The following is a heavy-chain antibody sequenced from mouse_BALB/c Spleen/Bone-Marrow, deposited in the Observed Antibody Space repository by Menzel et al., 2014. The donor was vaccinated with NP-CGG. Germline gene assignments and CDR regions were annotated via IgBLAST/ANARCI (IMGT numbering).Heavy chain of an antibody. V-gene: IGHV1-7*01. D-gene: IGHD1-2*01. J-gene: IGHJ3*01. CDR2: INPSTGYT. CDR3: ARVYYGYFFAY. CDR1: GYTFTSYW. Sequence: QVQLQQSGAELAKPGASVKMSYKASGYTFTSYWMHWVKQRPGQGLEWIGYINPSTGYTDYNQKFKDKATLTADKSSSTAYMQLSSLTSEDSAVYYCARVYYGYFFAYWGQGTLVTVSA.